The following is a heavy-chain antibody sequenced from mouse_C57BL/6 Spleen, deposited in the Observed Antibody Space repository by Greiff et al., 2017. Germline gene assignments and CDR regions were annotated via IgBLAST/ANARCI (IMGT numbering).Heavy chain of an antibody. CDR2: IDPNNGGT. CDR1: GYTFTDYY. J-gene: IGHJ3*01. D-gene: IGHD3-3*01. Sequence: VQLQQSGPELVKPGASVKISCKASGYTFTDYYMNWVKQSHGKSLEWIGDIDPNNGGTSYHQKLKGKATLTVDKSSSTAYMELRSLTSENSAVYYCARWGQIRTPWFAYWGQGTLVTVSA. V-gene: IGHV1-26*01. CDR3: ARWGQIRTPWFAY.